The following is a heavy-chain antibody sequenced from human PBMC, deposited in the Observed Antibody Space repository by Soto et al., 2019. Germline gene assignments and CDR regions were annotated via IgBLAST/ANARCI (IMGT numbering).Heavy chain of an antibody. CDR1: GYTLTELS. CDR3: ATEHYDILTGSAHLDWFDP. V-gene: IGHV1-24*01. CDR2: FDPEDGET. D-gene: IGHD3-9*01. J-gene: IGHJ5*02. Sequence: GASVKVSCKVSGYTLTELSMHWVRQAPGKGLEWMGGFDPEDGETIYAQKFQGRVTMTEDTSTDTAYMELSSLRSEDTAVYYCATEHYDILTGSAHLDWFDPWGQGTLVTVSS.